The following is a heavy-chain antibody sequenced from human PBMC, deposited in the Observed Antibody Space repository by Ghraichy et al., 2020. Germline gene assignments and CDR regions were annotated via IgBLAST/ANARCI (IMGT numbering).Heavy chain of an antibody. D-gene: IGHD2-15*01. CDR3: AKFLLYIGVVVNDKYYFDY. V-gene: IGHV3-30*02. CDR2: IRFDGSDT. CDR1: GFTFSSYG. Sequence: GGSLRLSCAASGFTFSSYGMHWVRRAPGKGLEWVAFIRFDGSDTYYADSVKGRFTISRDNSKNTLYLQMNSLRAEDTAVYYCAKFLLYIGVVVNDKYYFDYWGQGTLVTVSS. J-gene: IGHJ4*02.